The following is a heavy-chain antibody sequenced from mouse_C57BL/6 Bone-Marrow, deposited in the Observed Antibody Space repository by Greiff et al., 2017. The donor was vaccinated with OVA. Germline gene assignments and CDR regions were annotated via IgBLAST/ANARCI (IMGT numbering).Heavy chain of an antibody. CDR1: GYAFSSSW. J-gene: IGHJ1*03. CDR2: IYPGDGDT. CDR3: AREDDYDGYFDV. V-gene: IGHV1-82*01. Sequence: VKLQESGPELVKPGASVKISCKASGYAFSSSWMNWVKQRPGKGLEWIGRIYPGDGDTNYNGKFKGKATLTADKSSSTAYMQLSSLTSEDSAVYVCAREDDYDGYFDVWGTGTTVTVSS. D-gene: IGHD2-4*01.